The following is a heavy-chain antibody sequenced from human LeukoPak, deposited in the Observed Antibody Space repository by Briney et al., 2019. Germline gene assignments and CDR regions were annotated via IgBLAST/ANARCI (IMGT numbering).Heavy chain of an antibody. CDR1: GFTFSSFW. CDR3: ARGFELDY. CDR2: IKQEGSEK. V-gene: IGHV3-7*01. J-gene: IGHJ4*02. Sequence: GGSLRLSCAASGFTFSSFWMSWVRQAPGKGLEWVANIKQEGSEKYYVGSVKGRFTTSRDGARNSLYLQMNSLRAEDTAVYFCARGFELDYWGQGTLVTVSS.